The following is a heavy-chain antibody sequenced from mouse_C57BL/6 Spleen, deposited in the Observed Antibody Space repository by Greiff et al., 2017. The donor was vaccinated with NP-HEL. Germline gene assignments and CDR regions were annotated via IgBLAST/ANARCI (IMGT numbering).Heavy chain of an antibody. J-gene: IGHJ2*01. CDR2: IDPSDSYT. CDR3: ARIDSSGHGDY. V-gene: IGHV1-50*01. Sequence: QVQLQQPGAELVTPGASVQLSCKASGYTFTSSWMQWVKQRPGQGLEWIGEIDPSDSYTNYNQKFKRKATLTVDTSSSTAYMQLSSLTSVDSAVYYWARIDSSGHGDYWGQGTTLTVSS. D-gene: IGHD3-2*02. CDR1: GYTFTSSW.